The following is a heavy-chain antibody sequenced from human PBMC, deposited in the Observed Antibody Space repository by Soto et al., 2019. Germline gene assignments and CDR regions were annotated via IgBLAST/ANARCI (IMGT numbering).Heavy chain of an antibody. CDR2: ISSGSNTI. J-gene: IGHJ4*02. CDR1: GFTFSSYS. V-gene: IGHV3-48*02. D-gene: IGHD5-18*01. CDR3: ARVGYSSTFDY. Sequence: GGSLRLSCAAPGFTFSSYSMNWVRQAPGKGLEWVSYISSGSNTIYYADSVKGRFTISRDNAKNSLYLQTNSLRDEDTAVYYCARVGYSSTFDYWGQGTLVTVSS.